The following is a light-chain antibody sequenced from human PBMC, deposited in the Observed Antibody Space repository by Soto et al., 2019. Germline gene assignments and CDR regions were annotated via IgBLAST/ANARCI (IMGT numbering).Light chain of an antibody. CDR2: EVN. CDR3: SSYAGSNNLRM. J-gene: IGLJ3*02. Sequence: QSALTQPPSASGSPGQAVTSSCAGTSSDVGGYDYVSWYQQHPGKAPKLISYEVNKRPSGVPDRFSGSKSANTASLTVSGLQAEDEADYYCSSYAGSNNLRMFGGGTKVTVL. V-gene: IGLV2-8*01. CDR1: SSDVGGYDY.